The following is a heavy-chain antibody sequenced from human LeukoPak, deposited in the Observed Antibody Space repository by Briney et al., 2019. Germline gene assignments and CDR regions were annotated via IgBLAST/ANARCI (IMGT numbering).Heavy chain of an antibody. D-gene: IGHD5-24*01. CDR3: ARGRDGYNWIDY. J-gene: IGHJ4*02. V-gene: IGHV3-53*01. CDR1: GFTVSRSY. Sequence: GESLKISCTVSGFTVSRSYMTWVRQAPGKGLEWVSVIYSGGSTYYADSVKGRFTISRDNSKNTLYLQMNSLRAEDTAVYYCARGRDGYNWIDYWGQGTLVTVSS. CDR2: IYSGGST.